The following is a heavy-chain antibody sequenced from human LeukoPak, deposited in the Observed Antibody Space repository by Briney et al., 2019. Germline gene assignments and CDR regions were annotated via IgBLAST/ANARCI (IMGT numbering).Heavy chain of an antibody. D-gene: IGHD1-14*01. CDR2: VSDGGRT. V-gene: IGHV4-59*02. J-gene: IGHJ4*02. CDR1: GGSVTSYY. CDR3: ARASTTFDD. Sequence: SETLSLTCSVSGGSVTSYYWSWIRQPPGKGLEWIGHVSDGGRTNYSPSPRSRVSISVDTSKNQFSLKLNSVTAADTAVYFCARASTTFDDWGQGTLVTVSS.